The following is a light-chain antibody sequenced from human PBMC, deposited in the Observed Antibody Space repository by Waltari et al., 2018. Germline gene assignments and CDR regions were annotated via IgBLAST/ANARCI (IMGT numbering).Light chain of an antibody. Sequence: DIQMTHSRSSLSASVGDSVTITCRASQALTKYLNWYQQRPGEAPKLGIHSVSTLDRGVPSRFGGRESGAHFSLTINNFQPEDSAPYVCQQTYTAPGNFGPGTTV. V-gene: IGKV1-39*01. J-gene: IGKJ1*01. CDR2: SVS. CDR1: QALTKY. CDR3: QQTYTAPGN.